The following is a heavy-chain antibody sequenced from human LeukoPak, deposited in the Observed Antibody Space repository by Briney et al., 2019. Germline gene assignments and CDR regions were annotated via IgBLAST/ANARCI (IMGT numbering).Heavy chain of an antibody. CDR3: ARGLTIFGVVNDAFDI. Sequence: PGGSLRLSCAASGFTFSSYWMHWVRQAPGKGLVWVSLINSDGSSTIYADSVKGRFTISRDNAKNTLHLQMKSLRAEDTAVYYCARGLTIFGVVNDAFDIWGQGTMVTVSS. V-gene: IGHV3-74*01. CDR1: GFTFSSYW. J-gene: IGHJ3*02. CDR2: INSDGSST. D-gene: IGHD3-3*01.